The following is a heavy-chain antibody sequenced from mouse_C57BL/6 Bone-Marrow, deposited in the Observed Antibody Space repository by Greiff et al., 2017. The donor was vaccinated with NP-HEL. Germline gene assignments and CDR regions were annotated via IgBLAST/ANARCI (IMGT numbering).Heavy chain of an antibody. CDR2: IYPRSGNT. D-gene: IGHD1-3*01. CDR1: VYTFTSYG. J-gene: IGHJ2*01. Sequence: VQLQPSGAELARPGASVKLSCKASVYTFTSYGISWVKQRTGQGLEWIGEIYPRSGNTYYNEKFKGKATLTADKSSSTAYMELRSLTSEDSAVYFCARCSDYWGQGTTLTVSS. V-gene: IGHV1-81*01. CDR3: ARCSDY.